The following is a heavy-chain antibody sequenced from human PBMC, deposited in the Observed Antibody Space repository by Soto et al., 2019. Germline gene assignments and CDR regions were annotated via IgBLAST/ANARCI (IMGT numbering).Heavy chain of an antibody. CDR2: ISAYNGNT. CDR1: GYTFTSYG. D-gene: IGHD2-15*01. V-gene: IGHV1-18*01. CDR3: ARSRYCSGGSCYSRWFDP. J-gene: IGHJ5*02. Sequence: QVQLVQSGAEVKKPGASVKVSCKASGYTFTSYGISWVRQAPGPGLEWMGWISAYNGNTNYAQKLQGRVTMTTDTSTSAAYMERRRLRSDDTAVYYCARSRYCSGGSCYSRWFDPWGQGTLVTVSS.